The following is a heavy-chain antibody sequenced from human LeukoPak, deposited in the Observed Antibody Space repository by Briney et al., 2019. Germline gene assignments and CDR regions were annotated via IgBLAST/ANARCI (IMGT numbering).Heavy chain of an antibody. CDR2: IKQDGSEK. Sequence: HTGGSLRLSCAASGFTFSSYSMNWVRQAPGKGLEWVANIKQDGSEKYYVDSVKGRFTISRDNAKNSLYLQMNSLRAEDTAVYYCARDKRRVFLVVGAVDYWGQGTLVTVSS. CDR1: GFTFSSYS. D-gene: IGHD1-26*01. V-gene: IGHV3-7*01. CDR3: ARDKRRVFLVVGAVDY. J-gene: IGHJ4*02.